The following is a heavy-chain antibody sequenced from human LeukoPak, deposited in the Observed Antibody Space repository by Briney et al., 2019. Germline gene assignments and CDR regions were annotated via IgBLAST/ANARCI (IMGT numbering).Heavy chain of an antibody. D-gene: IGHD2-2*01. CDR1: GGSISSYY. J-gene: IGHJ4*02. V-gene: IGHV4-34*01. Sequence: TSETLSLTCTVSGGSISSYYWSWIRQPPGKGLEWIGEINHSGSTNYNPSLKSRVTISVDTSKNQFSLKLSSVTAADTAVYYCARHRSRYCSSTSCYDTFDYWGQGTLVTVSS. CDR2: INHSGST. CDR3: ARHRSRYCSSTSCYDTFDY.